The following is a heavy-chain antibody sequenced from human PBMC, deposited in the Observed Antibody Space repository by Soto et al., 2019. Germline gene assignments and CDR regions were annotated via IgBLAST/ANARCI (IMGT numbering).Heavy chain of an antibody. V-gene: IGHV3-15*01. CDR1: GFTFSNAW. J-gene: IGHJ5*02. CDR2: IKSKTDGGTT. Sequence: TGGSLRLSCAASGFTFSNAWMSWVRQAPGKGLEWVGRIKSKTDGGTTDYAAPVKGRFTISRDDSKNTLYLQMNSLKTEDTAVYYCTTPTPYYYDSSGYYSWFDPWGQGTLVTVSS. CDR3: TTPTPYYYDSSGYYSWFDP. D-gene: IGHD3-22*01.